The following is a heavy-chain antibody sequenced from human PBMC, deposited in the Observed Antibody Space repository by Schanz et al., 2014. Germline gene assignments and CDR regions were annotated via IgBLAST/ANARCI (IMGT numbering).Heavy chain of an antibody. Sequence: QVQLVQSGAEVKKPGSSMKVSCKASGGTFSTYPINWLRQAPGQGLEWMGRIIPSLGLAKYEQKFQDKVTITADTSTTTAYMELSGLRSEDTAVYYCAKDVRPVANTVHFYYMDVWGQGTTVTVSS. J-gene: IGHJ6*02. V-gene: IGHV1-69*04. D-gene: IGHD6-19*01. CDR3: AKDVRPVANTVHFYYMDV. CDR2: IIPSLGLA. CDR1: GGTFSTYP.